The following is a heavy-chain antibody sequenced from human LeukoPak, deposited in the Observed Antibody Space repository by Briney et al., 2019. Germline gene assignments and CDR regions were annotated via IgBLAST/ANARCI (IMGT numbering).Heavy chain of an antibody. V-gene: IGHV3-23*01. Sequence: GGSLRLSCAASGFTFSSYAMSWVRQAPGKGLEWVSTITGSADSTFYAVSVKGRFTISRGNSKNTLDLQMNSLRAEDTALYYCAKDKGTWGALDIWGQGTTVTVSS. J-gene: IGHJ3*02. CDR2: ITGSADST. CDR1: GFTFSSYA. D-gene: IGHD1-1*01. CDR3: AKDKGTWGALDI.